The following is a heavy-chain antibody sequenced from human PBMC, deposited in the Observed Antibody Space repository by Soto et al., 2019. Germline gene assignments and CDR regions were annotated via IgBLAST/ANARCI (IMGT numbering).Heavy chain of an antibody. CDR1: GGTFSSYA. J-gene: IGHJ6*02. CDR2: IIPIFGTA. Sequence: QVQLVQSGAEVKKPGSSVKVSCKASGGTFSSYAISWVRQAPGQGLEWMGGIIPIFGTANYAQKFQGRVTITADEATGTAYMELSRLRSEDTAVYYCGAVEAPYYYYGMDVWGQGTTVTVSS. V-gene: IGHV1-69*12. CDR3: GAVEAPYYYYGMDV. D-gene: IGHD6-19*01.